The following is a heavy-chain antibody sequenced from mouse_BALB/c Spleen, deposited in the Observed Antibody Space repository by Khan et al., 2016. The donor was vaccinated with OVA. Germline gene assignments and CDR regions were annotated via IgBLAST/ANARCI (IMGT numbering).Heavy chain of an antibody. CDR3: VNHGSSSAWFTY. J-gene: IGHJ3*01. D-gene: IGHD1-1*01. Sequence: QVQLKQSGAELAKPGAPVKMSCKASGYTFTSYWMHWVKQRPGQGLEWIGYINPTTDYTEYNQIFKDKATLTADKSSSTAYMQLSSLTSEDSAVYYCVNHGSSSAWFTYWGQGTLVTVSA. CDR1: GYTFTSYW. CDR2: INPTTDYT. V-gene: IGHV1-7*01.